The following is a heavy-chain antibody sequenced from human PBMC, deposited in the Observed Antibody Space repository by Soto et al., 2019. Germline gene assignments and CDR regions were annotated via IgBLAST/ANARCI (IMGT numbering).Heavy chain of an antibody. V-gene: IGHV4-59*08. D-gene: IGHD2-15*01. CDR3: GRHMTGYCSGGSCYGEWHFDY. Sequence: QVQLQESGPGLVKPSETLSLTCTVSGGSISSYYWSWIRQPPGKGLEWIGNIYYSGSTKYNPSLKSRVTISVDPSKKQFSLKLSSVTAADTAVYYCGRHMTGYCSGGSCYGEWHFDYWGQGTLVTVSS. CDR1: GGSISSYY. CDR2: IYYSGST. J-gene: IGHJ4*02.